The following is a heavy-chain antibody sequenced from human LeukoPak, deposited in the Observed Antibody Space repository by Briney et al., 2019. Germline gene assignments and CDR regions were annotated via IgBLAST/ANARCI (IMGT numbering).Heavy chain of an antibody. CDR2: ISGSGDST. CDR3: AKTRPLDSSSWSHGDY. V-gene: IGHV3-23*01. Sequence: LTPSYPLYSLTFSNAWMSSVRHPPGKGLEFLSSISGSGDSTYYGASVKGRFTISRDKSKNTLYLQMTSLRAEDTAVYYCAKTRPLDSSSWSHGDYWGQGTLVTVSS. D-gene: IGHD6-13*01. J-gene: IGHJ4*02. CDR1: SLTFSNAW.